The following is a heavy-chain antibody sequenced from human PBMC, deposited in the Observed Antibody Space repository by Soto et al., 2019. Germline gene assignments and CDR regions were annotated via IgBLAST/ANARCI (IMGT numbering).Heavy chain of an antibody. D-gene: IGHD6-19*01. CDR2: ISNDASTK. CDR3: AKDRVSEHSSGWPQGH. CDR1: GFTFSGYG. J-gene: IGHJ4*02. Sequence: QVQLVESGGGVVQPGRSLRLSCAASGFTFSGYGMHWVRQAPGKGLDWVAAISNDASTKHYADSVKGRFTISRDNSKNTLDLQMNSLSAEDTAVNYWAKDRVSEHSSGWPQGHWGQGTLVTVSS. V-gene: IGHV3-30*18.